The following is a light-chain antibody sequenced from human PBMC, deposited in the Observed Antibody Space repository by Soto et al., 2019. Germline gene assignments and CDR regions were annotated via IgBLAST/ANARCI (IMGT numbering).Light chain of an antibody. CDR1: SSDLGTYNL. J-gene: IGLJ3*02. CDR2: EVA. V-gene: IGLV2-23*02. CDR3: CSYAGSSTSWV. Sequence: SALTQPASVSGSPGQSITISCTGTSSDLGTYNLVSWYQQHPGRAPKLILFEVAKRPSGVSGRFSGSKSGNTASLTISGLQTEDQADYYCCSYAGSSTSWVFGGGTKVTVL.